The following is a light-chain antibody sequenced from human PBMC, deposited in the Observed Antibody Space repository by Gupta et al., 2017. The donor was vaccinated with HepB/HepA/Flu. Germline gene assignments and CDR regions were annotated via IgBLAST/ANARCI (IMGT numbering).Light chain of an antibody. V-gene: IGKV3-15*01. CDR1: QSLNTN. Sequence: ELVMTPSPATLSVSPGERATLSCRASQSLNTNVAWYQQKAGQPPTLLIYDASTRATGVPARFSGGGSGTEFTLTISGLQSEDFAFYYCQQYKNWPPWTFGQGTQVEIK. J-gene: IGKJ1*01. CDR3: QQYKNWPPWT. CDR2: DAS.